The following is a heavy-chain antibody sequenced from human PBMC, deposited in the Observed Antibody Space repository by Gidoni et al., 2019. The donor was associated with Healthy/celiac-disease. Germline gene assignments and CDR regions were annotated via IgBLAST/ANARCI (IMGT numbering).Heavy chain of an antibody. CDR1: GYTFTSYY. J-gene: IGHJ4*02. V-gene: IGHV1-46*03. CDR3: ARDDYSNYVHGSYDY. D-gene: IGHD4-4*01. CDR2: INPSGGST. Sequence: QVQLVQSGAEVKKPGASVTVSCKASGYTFTSYYMHWVRQAPGQGLEWMGIINPSGGSTSYAQKFQGRVTMTRDTSTSTVYMELSSLRSEDTAVYYCARDDYSNYVHGSYDYWGQGTLVTVSS.